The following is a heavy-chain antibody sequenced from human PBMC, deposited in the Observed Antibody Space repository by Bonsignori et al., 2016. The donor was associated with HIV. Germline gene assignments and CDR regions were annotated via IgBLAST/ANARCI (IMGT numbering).Heavy chain of an antibody. CDR1: GGSISSGSYY. V-gene: IGHV4-61*02. D-gene: IGHD3-22*01. Sequence: LRLSCTVSGGSISSGSYYWSWIRQPAGKGLEWIGRIYTSGSTNYNPSLKSRVTISVDTSKNQFSLKLSSVTAADTAVYYCARGDYYDSSGYYPFWGQGTLVTVSS. CDR3: ARGDYYDSSGYYPF. CDR2: IYTSGST. J-gene: IGHJ4*02.